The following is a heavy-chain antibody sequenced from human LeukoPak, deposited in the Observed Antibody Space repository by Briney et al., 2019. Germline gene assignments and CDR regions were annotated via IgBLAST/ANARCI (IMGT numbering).Heavy chain of an antibody. V-gene: IGHV3-7*01. CDR1: GFTVKTNY. CDR2: IKQDGSEK. J-gene: IGHJ4*02. CDR3: ARDPTVVTARDY. Sequence: GGSLRLSCAVSGFTVKTNYMSWVRQAPGKGLEWVANIKQDGSEKYYVDSVKGRFTISRDNAKNSLYLQMNSLRAEDTAVYYCARDPTVVTARDYWGQGTLVTVSS. D-gene: IGHD4-23*01.